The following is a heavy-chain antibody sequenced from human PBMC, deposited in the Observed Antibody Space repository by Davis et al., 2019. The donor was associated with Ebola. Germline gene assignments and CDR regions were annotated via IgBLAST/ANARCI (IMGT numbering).Heavy chain of an antibody. CDR3: VRDSGYYSHDY. Sequence: GESLKISCAASGFTFSHFHIHWVRQTPTKGLVWVARIDPDGAGPNYADSVKGRFTIFRDNAKNTLSLQMNSLRVEDTAVYYCVRDSGYYSHDYWGHGTLVTVSS. CDR1: GFTFSHFH. J-gene: IGHJ4*01. CDR2: IDPDGAGP. D-gene: IGHD5-12*01. V-gene: IGHV3-74*01.